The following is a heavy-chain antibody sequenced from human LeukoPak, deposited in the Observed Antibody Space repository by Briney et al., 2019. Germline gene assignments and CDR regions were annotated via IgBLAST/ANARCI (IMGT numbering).Heavy chain of an antibody. V-gene: IGHV4-30-2*01. Sequence: SETLSLTCAVSGGSISSGGYSWSWIRQPPGKGLEWVGYIYHSGSTYYNPSLKSLVTISVDRSKNQFSLKLSPVTAADTAVYYCASGPGDILPLDRDYYYGMDVWGKGTTVTVSS. CDR1: GGSISSGGYS. J-gene: IGHJ6*04. CDR2: IYHSGST. D-gene: IGHD3-9*01. CDR3: ASGPGDILPLDRDYYYGMDV.